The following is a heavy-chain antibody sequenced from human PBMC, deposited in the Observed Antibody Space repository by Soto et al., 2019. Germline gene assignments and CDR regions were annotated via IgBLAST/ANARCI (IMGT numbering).Heavy chain of an antibody. CDR2: IYPGDSDT. CDR1: GSTFTDYW. J-gene: IGHJ6*02. V-gene: IGHV5-51*01. CDR3: ARXISNLRYYYHDKDV. D-gene: IGHD3-3*01. Sequence: GESLKISCKGSGSTFTDYWLGWVRQLPGKGLEWMGIIYPGDSDTRYSPSFQGHVTITVDKSTSTAYLQWNTLKALDTAMYYCARXISNLRYYYHDKDVWGQGTTVTVSS.